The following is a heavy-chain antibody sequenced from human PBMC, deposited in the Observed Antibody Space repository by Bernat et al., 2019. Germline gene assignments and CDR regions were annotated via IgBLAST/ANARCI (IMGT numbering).Heavy chain of an antibody. V-gene: IGHV3-15*01. Sequence: EVQLVESGGDLVKPGGSLRLSCVGSGFTFRNAWMSWVRQAPGKGLEWIGRMKSEDNGGTTDYAAPVEGRFSVSRDDSKNTLYLHIHSLKNEDTAVYYCTTGRLRGLNWAAWGQGTLVTVTS. J-gene: IGHJ5*02. D-gene: IGHD3-16*01. CDR1: GFTFRNAW. CDR3: TTGRLRGLNWAA. CDR2: MKSEDNGGTT.